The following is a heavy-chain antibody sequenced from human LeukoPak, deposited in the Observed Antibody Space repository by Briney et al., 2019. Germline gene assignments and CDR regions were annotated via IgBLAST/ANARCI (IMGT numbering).Heavy chain of an antibody. CDR2: INHSGST. Sequence: PSETLSLTCTVSGGSVTYTNYYWGWIRQPPGKGLEWIGEINHSGSTNYNPSLKSRVTISVDTSKKQFFLRLSSVTAADTAVYYCAKGHRYSSGWYWSHWFDPWGQGTLVTVSS. D-gene: IGHD6-19*01. V-gene: IGHV4-39*07. J-gene: IGHJ5*02. CDR3: AKGHRYSSGWYWSHWFDP. CDR1: GGSVTYTNYY.